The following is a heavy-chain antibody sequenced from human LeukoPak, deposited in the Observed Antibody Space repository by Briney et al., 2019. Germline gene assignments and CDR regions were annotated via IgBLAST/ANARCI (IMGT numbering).Heavy chain of an antibody. D-gene: IGHD3-22*01. CDR2: IKFDGIQE. Sequence: GGSLRLSCAAAGFSLSSYGMNWVRQAPGKGLEWVGGIKFDGIQEFYAGSVKGRFTVSKDTSKNSLHLQMDSLRAEDTAVYYCASGSLGHYYDSSGYEYWGQGTLVTVSS. V-gene: IGHV3-33*05. J-gene: IGHJ4*02. CDR1: GFSLSSYG. CDR3: ASGSLGHYYDSSGYEY.